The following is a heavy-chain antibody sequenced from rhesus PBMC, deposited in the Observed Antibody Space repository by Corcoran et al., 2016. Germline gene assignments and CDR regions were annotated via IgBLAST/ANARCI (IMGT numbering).Heavy chain of an antibody. CDR3: AKLRGYSYSYFSGFDY. CDR1: GYSFTSHW. D-gene: IGHD5-12*01. CDR2: FSPSHSDT. V-gene: IGHV5-20*01. J-gene: IGHJ4*01. Sequence: EVQLVQSGAEVKRPGESLKISCNTSGYSFTSHWISWGRQMPGKGRGWKGSFSPSHSDTRDNPSIQGQVTISADKSISTAYLQWSRLKASDTATYYCAKLRGYSYSYFSGFDYWGQGVLVTVSS.